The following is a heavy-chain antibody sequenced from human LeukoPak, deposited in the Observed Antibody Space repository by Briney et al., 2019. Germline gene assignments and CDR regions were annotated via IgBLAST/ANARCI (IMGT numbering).Heavy chain of an antibody. J-gene: IGHJ4*02. CDR2: ISYDGRNK. V-gene: IGHV3-30*04. Sequence: PGGSLRLSCAASGFTFNTYAMHWVRQAPGKGLEWVAVISYDGRNKYYGDSVKGRFTISRDNAKNSLYLQMNSLRAEDTAVYYCARDRSWWELTDYWGQGTLVTVSS. D-gene: IGHD1-26*01. CDR3: ARDRSWWELTDY. CDR1: GFTFNTYA.